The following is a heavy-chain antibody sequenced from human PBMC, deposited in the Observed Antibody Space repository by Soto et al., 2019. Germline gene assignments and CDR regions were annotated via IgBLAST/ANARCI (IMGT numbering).Heavy chain of an antibody. D-gene: IGHD5-18*01. CDR1: GGSISSGGYY. V-gene: IGHV4-31*01. Sequence: QVQLQESGPGLVKPSQTLSLTCPVSGGSISSGGYYWGWIRQHPGKGLEWIGYVYYSGSTYYNPSLKRLATIQVDTSQSQFSLKLGSETATQTAVYDYAPVEYSYSFSTDAFVIWGRGTMVTVSS. CDR2: VYYSGST. CDR3: APVEYSYSFSTDAFVI. J-gene: IGHJ3*02.